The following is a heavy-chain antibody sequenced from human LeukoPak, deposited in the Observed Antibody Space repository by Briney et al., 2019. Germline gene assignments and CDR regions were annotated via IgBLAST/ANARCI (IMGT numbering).Heavy chain of an antibody. Sequence: PSETLSLTCAVSGYSISSGYYWGWIRQPPGKGLEWIGSIYHSGSTYYNPSLKSRVTISVDTSKNQFSLELSSVTAADTAVYYCARHTKRVGNWFDPWGQGTLVTVSS. D-gene: IGHD1-26*01. J-gene: IGHJ5*02. CDR3: ARHTKRVGNWFDP. CDR2: IYHSGST. V-gene: IGHV4-38-2*01. CDR1: GYSISSGYY.